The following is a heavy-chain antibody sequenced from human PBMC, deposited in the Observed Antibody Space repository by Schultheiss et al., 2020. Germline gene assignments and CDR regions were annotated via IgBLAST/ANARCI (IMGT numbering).Heavy chain of an antibody. CDR3: ARDSNRPYNWNYYYYYGMDV. CDR2: IYYSGST. CDR1: GGSFSGYY. V-gene: IGHV4-34*11. J-gene: IGHJ6*02. Sequence: SETLSLTCAVYGGSFSGYYWSWIRQPPGKGLEWIGYIYYSGSTNYNPSLKSRITMSVDTSKNQFSLKLSSVTAADTAVYYCARDSNRPYNWNYYYYYGMDVWGQGTTVTVSS. D-gene: IGHD1-20*01.